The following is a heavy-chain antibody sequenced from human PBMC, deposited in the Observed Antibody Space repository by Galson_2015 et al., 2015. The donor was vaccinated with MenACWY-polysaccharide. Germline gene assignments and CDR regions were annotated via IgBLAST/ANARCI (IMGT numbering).Heavy chain of an antibody. Sequence: SLRLSCSASKFAFVNYAMHWVRQAPGKGLEWVSLISHDGRATSYAESVKGRFTIPRDQSTNTLFCHMSSRLPQATAVYYCARRASPLALSKYSCDGMDVWGQGTTVTVS. CDR2: ISHDGRAT. J-gene: IGHJ6*02. CDR1: KFAFVNYA. V-gene: IGHV3-30*04. CDR3: ARRASPLALSKYSCDGMDV. D-gene: IGHD2-15*01.